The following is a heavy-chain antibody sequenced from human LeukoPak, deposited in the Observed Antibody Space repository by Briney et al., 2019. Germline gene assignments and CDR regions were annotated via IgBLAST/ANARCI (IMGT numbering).Heavy chain of an antibody. J-gene: IGHJ4*02. D-gene: IGHD3-10*01. CDR1: GGSISSTNYY. CDR2: IYYSGNT. Sequence: SETLSLTCTVSGGSISSTNYYWGWIRQPPGKGLEWIGSIYYSGNTYYTPSLKSRVTISVDTSKNQFSLKLSPVTAADTAVYYCARGRGSGSYTFDYWGQGTLVTVSS. V-gene: IGHV4-39*01. CDR3: ARGRGSGSYTFDY.